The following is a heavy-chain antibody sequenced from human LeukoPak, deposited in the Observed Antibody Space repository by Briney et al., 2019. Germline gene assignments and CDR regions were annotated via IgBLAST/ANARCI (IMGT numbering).Heavy chain of an antibody. CDR3: ARGGEVATGAFDI. CDR1: GFTFSSYS. Sequence: GGSLRLSCAASGFTFSSYSMNWVRQAPGKGLEWVSSISSSSSYIYYADSVKGRFTISRDNAKNSLYLQMNSLRAEDTAVYYCARGGEVATGAFDIWGQGTMVTVSS. D-gene: IGHD5-12*01. J-gene: IGHJ3*02. V-gene: IGHV3-21*01. CDR2: ISSSSSYI.